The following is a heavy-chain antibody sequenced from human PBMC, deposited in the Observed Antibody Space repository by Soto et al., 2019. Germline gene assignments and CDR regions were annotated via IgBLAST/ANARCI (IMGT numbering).Heavy chain of an antibody. CDR3: ARALDFWSAYFDY. CDR1: GLTFRSYA. V-gene: IGHV3-30-3*01. D-gene: IGHD3-3*01. CDR2: ISYEEIYK. J-gene: IGHJ4*02. Sequence: QVWQVESGGGVVQAGRSLGLSCAASGLTFRSYAMHWVRQAPGKGLEWVAIISYEEIYKYYADSVKGRFTISRDNSKNTLYLQMNSLRTEDTAVYYCARALDFWSAYFDYWGQGSLVTVSS.